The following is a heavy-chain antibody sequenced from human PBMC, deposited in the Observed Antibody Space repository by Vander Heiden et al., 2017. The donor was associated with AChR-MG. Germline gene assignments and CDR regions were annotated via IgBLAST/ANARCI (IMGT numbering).Heavy chain of an antibody. Sequence: EVQLVESGGGLVQPGGSRRLSGAASGFTFSSCEMYWVRQAPGKGLELLSFISGGGGSIYYADSVEGRFTISRDNAKNSLYLQMNSLRADDTAIYHCARGSSSYYFNFWGQGTLVTVSS. D-gene: IGHD6-6*01. J-gene: IGHJ4*02. CDR2: ISGGGGSI. CDR3: ARGSSSYYFNF. CDR1: GFTFSSCE. V-gene: IGHV3-48*03.